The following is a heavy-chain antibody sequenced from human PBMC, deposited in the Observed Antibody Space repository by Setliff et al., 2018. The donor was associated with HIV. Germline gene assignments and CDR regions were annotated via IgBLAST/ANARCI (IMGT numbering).Heavy chain of an antibody. V-gene: IGHV3-74*01. D-gene: IGHD2-21*02. CDR1: GFTFSNYW. CDR3: ASSNVVVVTASVSDAFDT. J-gene: IGHJ3*02. Sequence: PVGSLRLSCVASGFTFSNYWMHWVRQAPGKGLVWVSRINTDGSSISHADSVKGRFTISRDNAKNTLFLQMNSLRAEDTAVYYCASSNVVVVTASVSDAFDTWGQGTMVTVSS. CDR2: INTDGSSI.